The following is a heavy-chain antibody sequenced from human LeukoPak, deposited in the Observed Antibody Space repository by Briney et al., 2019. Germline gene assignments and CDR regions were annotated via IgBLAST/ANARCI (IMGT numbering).Heavy chain of an antibody. V-gene: IGHV4-39*01. CDR2: IYYSGST. J-gene: IGHJ4*02. D-gene: IGHD6-13*01. Sequence: SETLSLTCTVSGGSISSSSYYWGWIRQPPWKGLEWIGSIYYSGSTYYNPSLKSRVTISVDTSKNQFSLKLSSVTAADTAVYYCARGRYSSSWYGRGVDYWGQGTLVTVSS. CDR1: GGSISSSSYY. CDR3: ARGRYSSSWYGRGVDY.